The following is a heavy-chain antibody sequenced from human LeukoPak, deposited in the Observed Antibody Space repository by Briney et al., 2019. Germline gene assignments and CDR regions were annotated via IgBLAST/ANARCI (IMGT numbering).Heavy chain of an antibody. CDR1: GGSISSGGYY. Sequence: PSETLSLTCTVSGGSISSGGYYWSWIRQHPGKGLEWIGYIYYSGSTYYNPSLKSRVTISVDTSKNQFSLKLSSVTAADTAVYYCARAPSNIAAAGIPHGWFDPWGQGTLVTVSS. V-gene: IGHV4-31*03. J-gene: IGHJ5*02. CDR2: IYYSGST. D-gene: IGHD6-13*01. CDR3: ARAPSNIAAAGIPHGWFDP.